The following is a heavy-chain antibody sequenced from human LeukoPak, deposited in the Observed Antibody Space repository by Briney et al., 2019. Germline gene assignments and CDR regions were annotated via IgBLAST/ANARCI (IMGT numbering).Heavy chain of an antibody. D-gene: IGHD1-26*01. Sequence: SETLSLTCAVSGYSITSVYWWTWIRQPAGKGLEWIGRFYTSGSTNYNPPLESRVTISIDTSKNQFSLKLSSVTAADTAVYYCARETTLGPTSRMDVWGKGTTVTVSS. CDR1: GYSITSVYW. CDR2: FYTSGST. J-gene: IGHJ6*04. V-gene: IGHV4-61*02. CDR3: ARETTLGPTSRMDV.